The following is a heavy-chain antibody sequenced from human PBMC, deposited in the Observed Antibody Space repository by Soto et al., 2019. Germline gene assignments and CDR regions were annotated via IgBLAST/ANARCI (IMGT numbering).Heavy chain of an antibody. CDR1: GFTFSSYA. Sequence: EVQLLESGGGLVQPRGSLRLSCAASGFTFSSYAMSWVRQAPGKGLEWVSVISTSGGSTYYADSVKGRFTISRDNSKNTLYLQMNSLRAEDSAVYYCAKGGSSYYFDYWGQGTLVTVCS. CDR3: AKGGSSYYFDY. CDR2: ISTSGGST. J-gene: IGHJ4*02. V-gene: IGHV3-23*01. D-gene: IGHD2-15*01.